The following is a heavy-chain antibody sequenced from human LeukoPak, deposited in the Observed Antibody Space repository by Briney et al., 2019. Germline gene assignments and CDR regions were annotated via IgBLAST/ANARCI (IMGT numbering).Heavy chain of an antibody. CDR2: IYSGGST. D-gene: IGHD3-10*01. CDR1: GFTVSSNY. Sequence: GGSLRLSCAASGFTVSSNYMSWVRQATGKGLEWVSVIYSGGSTYYADSVKGRFTICRDNSKNTLYLQMNSLRAEDTAVYYCARDWVWFGELKDYWGQGTLVTVSS. V-gene: IGHV3-66*01. J-gene: IGHJ4*02. CDR3: ARDWVWFGELKDY.